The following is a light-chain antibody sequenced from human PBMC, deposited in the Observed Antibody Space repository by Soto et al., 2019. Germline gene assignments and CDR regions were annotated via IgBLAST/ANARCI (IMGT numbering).Light chain of an antibody. CDR3: QQRSNWPT. CDR1: QSVSSTY. CDR2: GAS. V-gene: IGKV3D-20*02. J-gene: IGKJ1*01. Sequence: EIVLTQYTGTLSLSPGERATLSCRASQSVSSTYLAWYQQKPGQAPRLLISGASSRATGIPDRFSGSGSGTDFTLTITRLEPEDFAVYYCQQRSNWPTFGQGTKV.